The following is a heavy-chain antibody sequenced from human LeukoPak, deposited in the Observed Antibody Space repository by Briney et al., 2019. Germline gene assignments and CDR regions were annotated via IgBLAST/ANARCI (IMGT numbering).Heavy chain of an antibody. J-gene: IGHJ6*03. CDR3: AYLNYYDSSGYYQYYYYYYYMDV. D-gene: IGHD3-22*01. V-gene: IGHV4-39*01. CDR1: GGSISSSSYY. Sequence: SETLSLTCTVSGGSISSSSYYWGWIRQPPGKGLEWIGSIYYSGSTYYNPSLNSRVTISVDTSKNQFSLKLSSVTAADTAVYYCAYLNYYDSSGYYQYYYYYYYMDVWGKGTTVTVSS. CDR2: IYYSGST.